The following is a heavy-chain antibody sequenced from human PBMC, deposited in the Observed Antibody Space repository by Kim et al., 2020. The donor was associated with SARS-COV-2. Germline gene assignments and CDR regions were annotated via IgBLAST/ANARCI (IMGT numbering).Heavy chain of an antibody. CDR1: GFTFSSYA. CDR2: ISGSGGST. J-gene: IGHJ4*02. V-gene: IGHV3-23*01. D-gene: IGHD3-9*01. Sequence: GGSLRLSCAASGFTFSSYAMSWVRQAPGKGLEWVSAISGSGGSTYYADSVKGRFTISRDNSKNTLYLQMNSLRAEDTAVYYCAKGYFDWLLEQYYFDYWGQGTLVTVSS. CDR3: AKGYFDWLLEQYYFDY.